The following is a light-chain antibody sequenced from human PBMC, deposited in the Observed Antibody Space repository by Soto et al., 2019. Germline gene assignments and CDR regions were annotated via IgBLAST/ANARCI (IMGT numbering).Light chain of an antibody. V-gene: IGKV3-20*01. CDR3: QQYGSSPPCT. Sequence: EIVLTQSPGTLSLSPGERATLSCRASQSVSSNFLAWYKQKSGQAPSLLIYGASSRATGIPDRFSGSGSGTDFTLSISRLEPEDCAVYYCQQYGSSPPCTFGQGTKVEIK. CDR2: GAS. J-gene: IGKJ1*01. CDR1: QSVSSNF.